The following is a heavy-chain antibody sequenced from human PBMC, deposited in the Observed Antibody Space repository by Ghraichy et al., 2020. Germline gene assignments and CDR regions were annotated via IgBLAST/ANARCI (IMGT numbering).Heavy chain of an antibody. CDR3: ARIGRLLPFDY. CDR1: GGSISSYY. CDR2: IYYSGST. Sequence: SETLSLTCTVSGGSISSYYWSWIRQPPGKGLEWIGYIYYSGSTNYNPSLKSRVTISVDTSKNQFSLKLSSVTVADTAVYYCARIGRLLPFDYWGQGTLVTVSS. J-gene: IGHJ4*02. D-gene: IGHD2-15*01. V-gene: IGHV4-59*01.